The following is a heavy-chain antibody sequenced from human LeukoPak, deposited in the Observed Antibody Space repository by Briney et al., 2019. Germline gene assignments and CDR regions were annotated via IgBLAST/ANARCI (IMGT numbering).Heavy chain of an antibody. CDR1: GFTFSSYA. V-gene: IGHV3-23*01. Sequence: GGSLRLSCAASGFTFSSYAMSWVRQAPGQRLEWVSAISGSGGSTYYGDSVKGRFTISRDNSKNTLYLQMNSLRAEDTAVYYCRWSGYYRSNWFDPWGQGTLVTVSS. CDR3: RWSGYYRSNWFDP. CDR2: ISGSGGST. D-gene: IGHD3-3*01. J-gene: IGHJ5*02.